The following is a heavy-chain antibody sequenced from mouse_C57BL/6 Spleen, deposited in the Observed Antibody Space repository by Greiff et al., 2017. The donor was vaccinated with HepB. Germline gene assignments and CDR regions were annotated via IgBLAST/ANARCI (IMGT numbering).Heavy chain of an antibody. CDR2: INPNNGGT. J-gene: IGHJ4*01. V-gene: IGHV1-26*01. D-gene: IGHD2-4*01. CDR3: ARSGDYISMDY. CDR1: GYTFTDYY. Sequence: VQLQQSGPELVKPGASVKISCKASGYTFTDYYMNWVKQSHGKSLEWIGDINPNNGGTSYNQKFKGKATLTVDKSSSTAYMELRSLTSEDSAVYYCARSGDYISMDYWGQGTSVTVSS.